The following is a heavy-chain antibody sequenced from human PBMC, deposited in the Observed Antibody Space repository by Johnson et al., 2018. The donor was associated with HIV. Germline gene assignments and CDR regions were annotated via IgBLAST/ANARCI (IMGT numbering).Heavy chain of an antibody. D-gene: IGHD3-9*01. CDR3: AQGYYDILTGYYDAFDI. Sequence: QVQLVESGGGVVQPGGSLRLSCAASGFTFRIYDMQWVRQAPGKGLEWLAYIRSDGSNKYYVDSVKGRFTISRDNSKNTLYLQMNSLRAEDTAVYYCAQGYYDILTGYYDAFDIWGQGTMVMVSS. V-gene: IGHV3-30*02. J-gene: IGHJ3*02. CDR1: GFTFRIYD. CDR2: IRSDGSNK.